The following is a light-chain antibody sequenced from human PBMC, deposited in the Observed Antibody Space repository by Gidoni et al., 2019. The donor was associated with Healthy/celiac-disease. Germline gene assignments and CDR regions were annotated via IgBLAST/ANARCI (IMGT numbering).Light chain of an antibody. Sequence: EIVLTQSPGTLSFSPGERATLSCRASQSVSSSYLAWYQQKPGQAPRLLIYGASSRATCIPDRFSGSGSGTDFTLTISRLEPEDFAVYYCQQYGSSPYTFGQGTKLEIK. CDR3: QQYGSSPYT. J-gene: IGKJ2*01. CDR1: QSVSSSY. V-gene: IGKV3-20*01. CDR2: GAS.